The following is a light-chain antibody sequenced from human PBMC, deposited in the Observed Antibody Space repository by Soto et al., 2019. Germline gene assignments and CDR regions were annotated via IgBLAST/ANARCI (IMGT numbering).Light chain of an antibody. V-gene: IGLV2-11*01. Sequence: QSVLTQPRSVSGSPGQSVTISCTGTSSDVGGYNYVSWYQQHPGKAPKLMIYDVSKRPSGVPDRFSGSKSGNTASLTISGLQAEDEADYYCCSYAGSYTSCVFGTGTKVTVL. CDR2: DVS. CDR1: SSDVGGYNY. J-gene: IGLJ1*01. CDR3: CSYAGSYTSCV.